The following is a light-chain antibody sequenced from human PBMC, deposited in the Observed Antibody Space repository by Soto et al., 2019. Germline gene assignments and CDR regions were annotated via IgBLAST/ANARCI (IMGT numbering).Light chain of an antibody. V-gene: IGKV1-5*01. J-gene: IGKJ5*01. Sequence: DIQMTQSPSTLSASVGDRVTITCRASQSISSWLAWYQQKPGKAPKLLIYAASTLRSGVPSRFSGSGSGTDFTLTISCLQSEDFATYYCQQYYSYPITFGQGTQLEIK. CDR2: AAS. CDR1: QSISSW. CDR3: QQYYSYPIT.